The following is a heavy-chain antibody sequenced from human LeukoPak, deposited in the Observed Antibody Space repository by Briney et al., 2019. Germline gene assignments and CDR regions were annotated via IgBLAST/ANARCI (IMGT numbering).Heavy chain of an antibody. V-gene: IGHV4-4*07. CDR2: IYTSGST. CDR1: GGSISSYY. Sequence: PSETLSLTYSVSGGSISSYYWSWIRQPAGKGLEWIGRIYTSGSTNYNPSLKSRVTMSVDTSKNQFSLKLSSVTAADTAVYYCARDLGTAMVLDAFDIWGQGTMVTVS. D-gene: IGHD5-18*01. J-gene: IGHJ3*02. CDR3: ARDLGTAMVLDAFDI.